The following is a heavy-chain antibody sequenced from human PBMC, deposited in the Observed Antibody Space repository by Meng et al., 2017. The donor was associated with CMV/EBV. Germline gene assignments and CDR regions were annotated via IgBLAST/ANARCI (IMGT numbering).Heavy chain of an antibody. CDR3: ARDLRGSSRPIYYGMDV. Sequence: ASVKVSCKASGYTFTGYYMHWVRQAPGQGLEWMGWINPSSGGTNYAQKFQGRVTMTRDTSISTAYMELSRLRSDDTAVYYCARDLRGSSRPIYYGMDVWGQGTTVTVSS. D-gene: IGHD2-2*01. J-gene: IGHJ6*02. V-gene: IGHV1-2*02. CDR2: INPSSGGT. CDR1: GYTFTGYY.